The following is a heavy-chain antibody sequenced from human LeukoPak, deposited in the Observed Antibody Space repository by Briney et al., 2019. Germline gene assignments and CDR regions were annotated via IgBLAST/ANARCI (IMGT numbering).Heavy chain of an antibody. CDR2: IMKDGSGI. CDR1: GFPFSNSR. J-gene: IGHJ6*04. Sequence: PGGSLRLSCAVSGFPFSNSRMYWVRQAPGKGLEGVANIMKDGSGISYVDSLKGRFIISRDNARNSLYLQMNSLRVEDTAVYFCAGGSSMEVWGKGTAVTVSS. CDR3: AGGSSMEV. V-gene: IGHV3-7*03. D-gene: IGHD1-26*01.